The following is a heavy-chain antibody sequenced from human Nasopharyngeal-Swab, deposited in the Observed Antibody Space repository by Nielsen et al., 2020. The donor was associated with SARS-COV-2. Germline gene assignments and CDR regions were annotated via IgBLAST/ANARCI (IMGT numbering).Heavy chain of an antibody. CDR2: INHSGST. J-gene: IGHJ4*02. Sequence: RQAPGKGLEWIGEINHSGSTNYNPSLKSRVTISVDTSKNQFSLKLSSVTAADTAVCYCARGPQGGSRRPYYFDYWGQGTLVTVSS. CDR3: ARGPQGGSRRPYYFDY. V-gene: IGHV4-34*01. D-gene: IGHD1-26*01.